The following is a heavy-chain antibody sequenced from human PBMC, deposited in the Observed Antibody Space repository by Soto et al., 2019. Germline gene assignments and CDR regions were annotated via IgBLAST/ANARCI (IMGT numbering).Heavy chain of an antibody. J-gene: IGHJ4*02. CDR3: ARHTVTTFFFDY. CDR1: GGSISSYY. V-gene: IGHV4-59*08. CDR2: IYYSETT. D-gene: IGHD4-17*01. Sequence: SETLSLTCTVSGGSISSYYWSWIRQPPGKGLEWIGYIYYSETTDYNPSLKSRVTMSLDTSKSQFSLRLSSVTAADTAVYYCARHTVTTFFFDYWGQGALVTVSS.